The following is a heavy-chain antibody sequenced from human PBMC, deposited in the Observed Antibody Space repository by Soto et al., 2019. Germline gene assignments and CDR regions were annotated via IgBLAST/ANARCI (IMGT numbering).Heavy chain of an antibody. J-gene: IGHJ5*02. V-gene: IGHV4-31*03. CDR1: GGFISSGGYY. Sequence: TLSLTCTVSGGFISSGGYYWSWIRQHPGKGLEWIGYIYYSGSTYYNPSLKSRVTISVDTSKNQFSLKLSSVTAADTAVYYCARVRRKCSSTSCYDTWFDPWGQGTLVTVSS. D-gene: IGHD2-2*01. CDR2: IYYSGST. CDR3: ARVRRKCSSTSCYDTWFDP.